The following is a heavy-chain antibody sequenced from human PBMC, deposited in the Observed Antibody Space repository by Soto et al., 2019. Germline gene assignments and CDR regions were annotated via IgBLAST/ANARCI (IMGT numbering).Heavy chain of an antibody. CDR2: INHSGIT. Sequence: QVQLQQWGAGLLKPSETLSLTCAVYGGSFSGYYWSWIRQPPGKGLEWIGEINHSGITNYNPSLKSRVTISVDTSKYQVSLKLSSVTAAATAVYYCAREYCSGSSCYPIDYWGQGTLVTVSS. V-gene: IGHV4-34*01. CDR3: AREYCSGSSCYPIDY. D-gene: IGHD2-15*01. CDR1: GGSFSGYY. J-gene: IGHJ4*02.